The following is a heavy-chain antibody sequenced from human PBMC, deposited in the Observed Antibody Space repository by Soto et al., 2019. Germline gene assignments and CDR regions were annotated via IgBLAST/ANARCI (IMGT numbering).Heavy chain of an antibody. J-gene: IGHJ4*02. V-gene: IGHV3-64D*06. CDR3: VKLIKVTESFDY. Sequence: GGSLRLSCSASVFTFSNYSMHLVRQAPGKGLEYVSAISINGGSAYYADSVKGRFTISRDNAKNTLYLQMSSLRAEDTAVYDCVKLIKVTESFDYWGQGTMVTVSS. CDR1: VFTFSNYS. D-gene: IGHD2-21*02. CDR2: ISINGGSA.